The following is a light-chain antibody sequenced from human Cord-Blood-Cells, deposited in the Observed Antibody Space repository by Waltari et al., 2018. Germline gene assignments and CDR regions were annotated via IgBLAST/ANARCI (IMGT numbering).Light chain of an antibody. Sequence: DIVMTQSPDSLAVSLGERATINCQSSQSVLYSSNNKNYLAWYQQKPVQPPKLLIYCASTRESEVPDRFSGSGSGTDFTLTISSLQAEDVAVYYCQQYYSTPPTFGPGTKVDIK. J-gene: IGKJ3*01. CDR1: QSVLYSSNNKNY. CDR2: CAS. V-gene: IGKV4-1*01. CDR3: QQYYSTPPT.